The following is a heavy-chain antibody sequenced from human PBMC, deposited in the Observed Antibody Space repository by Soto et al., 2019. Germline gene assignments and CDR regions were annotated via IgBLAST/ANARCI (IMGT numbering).Heavy chain of an antibody. D-gene: IGHD2-15*01. J-gene: IGHJ6*02. V-gene: IGHV1-2*04. CDR3: ARALGYCSGGSCRTYYYYYGMDV. CDR2: INPNSGGT. CDR1: GYTFTGYD. Sequence: GASVKVSCKASGYTFTGYDMHWVRQAPGQGLEWMGWINPNSGGTNYAQKFQGWVTMTRGTSISTAYMELSRLRSDDTAVYYCARALGYCSGGSCRTYYYYYGMDVWGQGTTVTVSS.